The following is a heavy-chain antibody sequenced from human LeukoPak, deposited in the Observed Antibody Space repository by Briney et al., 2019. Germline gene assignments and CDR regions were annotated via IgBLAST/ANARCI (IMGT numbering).Heavy chain of an antibody. CDR1: GGSISSGDYY. J-gene: IGHJ6*04. Sequence: PSQTLSLTCTVSGGSISSGDYYWSWIRQPPGKGLEWIGYIYYSGSTNYNPSLKSRVTISVDTSKNQFSLKLSSVTAADTAVYYCARSYCGGDCALDVWGKGTTVTVSS. D-gene: IGHD2-21*02. V-gene: IGHV4-61*08. CDR2: IYYSGST. CDR3: ARSYCGGDCALDV.